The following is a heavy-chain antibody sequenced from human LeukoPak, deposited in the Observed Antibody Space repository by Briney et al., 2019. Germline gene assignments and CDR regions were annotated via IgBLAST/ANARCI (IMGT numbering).Heavy chain of an antibody. Sequence: SETLSLTCTVSGCSISSSSYYWGWIRQPPGQGLEWIGSIYYSGSTYYNPSRKRRVTISVDTSKNQFSLKLSSVTAADTAVYYCARATLTTYYYGSGSYSYWFDPWGQGTLVTVSS. V-gene: IGHV4-39*01. CDR2: IYYSGST. CDR3: ARATLTTYYYGSGSYSYWFDP. CDR1: GCSISSSSYY. J-gene: IGHJ5*02. D-gene: IGHD3-10*01.